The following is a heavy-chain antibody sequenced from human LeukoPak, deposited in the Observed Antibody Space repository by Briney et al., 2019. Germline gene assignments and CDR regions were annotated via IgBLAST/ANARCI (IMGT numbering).Heavy chain of an antibody. Sequence: WASVKVSCKASGGTFSSYAISWVRQAPGQGLEWMGIINPSGGSTSYAQKFQGRVTMTRDMSTSTVYMELSSLRSEDTAVYYCANSYTGSDNYYYYYMDVWGKGTTVTVSS. J-gene: IGHJ6*03. CDR1: GGTFSSYA. CDR3: ANSYTGSDNYYYYYMDV. CDR2: INPSGGST. D-gene: IGHD5-18*01. V-gene: IGHV1-46*01.